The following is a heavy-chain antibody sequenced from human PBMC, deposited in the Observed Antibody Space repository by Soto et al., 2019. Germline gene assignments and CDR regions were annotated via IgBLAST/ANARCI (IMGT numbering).Heavy chain of an antibody. CDR2: INPNSGGT. CDR1: GYTFTGYY. J-gene: IGHJ5*02. D-gene: IGHD3-22*01. CDR3: ARPTYYYDSSGYYYT. Sequence: ASVKVSCKASGYTFTGYYMHWVRQAPGQGLEWMGWINPNSGGTNYAQKFQGRVTMTRDTSISTAYMELSRLRSDDTAVYYCARPTYYYDSSGYYYTWVQGTLVTVPQ. V-gene: IGHV1-2*02.